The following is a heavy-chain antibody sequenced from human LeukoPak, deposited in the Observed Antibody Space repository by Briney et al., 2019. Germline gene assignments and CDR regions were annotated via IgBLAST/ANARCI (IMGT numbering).Heavy chain of an antibody. D-gene: IGHD5-18*01. CDR2: IKQDGSEK. CDR3: ARDRQLDP. CDR1: GFTFGSYW. V-gene: IGHV3-7*01. J-gene: IGHJ5*02. Sequence: PGGSLRLYCAVSGFTFGSYWMSWVRQAPGKGLEWVANIKQDGSEKYYVDSVKGGFTISRDNAKNSLYLQMNSLRAEDTAVYYCARDRQLDPWGQGTLVTVSS.